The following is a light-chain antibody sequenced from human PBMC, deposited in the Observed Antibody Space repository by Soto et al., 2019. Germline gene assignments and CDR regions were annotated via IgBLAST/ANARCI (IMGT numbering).Light chain of an antibody. CDR3: QQYGMSPYT. V-gene: IGKV3-20*01. CDR1: QSVINNW. J-gene: IGKJ2*01. CDR2: SAS. Sequence: EIVLTQSPDTLSLSPGERATLSCRASQSVINNWIAWYQQKPGQAPRLLIYSASSRPGGIPDKFSGSGSGTVFTLSINRLEPEDFAVYYCQQYGMSPYTFAQGTKLEI.